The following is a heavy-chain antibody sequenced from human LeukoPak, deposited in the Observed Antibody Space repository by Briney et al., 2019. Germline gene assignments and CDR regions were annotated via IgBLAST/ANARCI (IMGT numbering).Heavy chain of an antibody. CDR3: ARFASSSWFLYYFDY. CDR2: IYYSGST. CDR1: GGSISSSSYY. V-gene: IGHV4-39*01. D-gene: IGHD6-13*01. J-gene: IGHJ4*02. Sequence: SGTLSLTCTVSGGSISSSSYYWGWIRQPPGKGLEWIGSIYYSGSTYYNPSLKSRVTISVDTSKNQFSLKLSSVTAADTAVYYCARFASSSWFLYYFDYWGQGTLVTVSS.